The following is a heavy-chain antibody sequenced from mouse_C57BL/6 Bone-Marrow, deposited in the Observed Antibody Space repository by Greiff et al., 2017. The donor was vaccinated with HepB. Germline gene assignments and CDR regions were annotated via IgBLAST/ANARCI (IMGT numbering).Heavy chain of an antibody. CDR2: ISYDGSN. CDR3: ATDYGNYDYAMDY. J-gene: IGHJ4*01. V-gene: IGHV3-6*01. D-gene: IGHD2-1*01. Sequence: EVKLVESGPGLVKPSQSLSLTCSVTGYSITSGYSWNWIRQFPGNKLEWMGYISYDGSNNYNPSLKNRISITRDTSKNQFFLKLNSVTTEDTATYYCATDYGNYDYAMDYWGQGTSVTVSS. CDR1: GYSITSGYS.